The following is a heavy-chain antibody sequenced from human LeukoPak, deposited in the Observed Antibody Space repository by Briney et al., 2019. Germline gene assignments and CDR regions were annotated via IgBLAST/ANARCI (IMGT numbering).Heavy chain of an antibody. D-gene: IGHD4-17*01. Sequence: SETLSLTCAVYGGSFSGYYWSWIRQPPGKGLEWIGEINHSGSTYYNPSLKSRVTISVDTSKNQFSLKLSSVTAADTAVYYCARAPLRSHYYYYYMDVWGKGTTVTVSS. CDR3: ARAPLRSHYYYYYMDV. CDR2: INHSGST. CDR1: GGSFSGYY. J-gene: IGHJ6*03. V-gene: IGHV4-34*01.